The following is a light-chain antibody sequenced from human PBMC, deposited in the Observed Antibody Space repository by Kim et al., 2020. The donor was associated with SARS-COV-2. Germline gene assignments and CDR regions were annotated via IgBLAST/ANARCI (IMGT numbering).Light chain of an antibody. V-gene: IGLV1-44*01. Sequence: GQRVTISCSGSSSNIGSETVNWYQQLPGTAPKLLIYSNSQRPSGVPDRFSGSKSGTSASLAIGGLQSEDEADYYCAAWDDSLTGWLFGGGTQLTVL. J-gene: IGLJ3*02. CDR3: AAWDDSLTGWL. CDR1: SSNIGSET. CDR2: SNS.